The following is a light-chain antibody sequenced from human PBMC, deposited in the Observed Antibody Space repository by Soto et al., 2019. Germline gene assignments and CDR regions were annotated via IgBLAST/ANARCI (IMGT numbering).Light chain of an antibody. CDR2: EVN. CDR3: SSYAGKGV. Sequence: QSALTQPPAASGSPGQSVTISCTGTSSDVGDYNYVSWYQQHPGRAPKLMIYEVNKRPSGVPDRFSGSKSGNTASLTVSGLQAEDEADYYCSSYAGKGVFGGGTKLTV. CDR1: SSDVGDYNY. V-gene: IGLV2-8*01. J-gene: IGLJ2*01.